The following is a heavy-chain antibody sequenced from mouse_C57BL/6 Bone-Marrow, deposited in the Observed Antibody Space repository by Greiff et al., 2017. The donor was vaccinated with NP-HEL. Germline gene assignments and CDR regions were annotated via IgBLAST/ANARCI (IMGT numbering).Heavy chain of an antibody. V-gene: IGHV5-17*01. CDR3: ARRYRGLYYYAMDY. Sequence: VQLKQSGGGLVKPGGSLKLSCAASGFTFSDYGTHWVRQAPEKGLEWVAYISSGSSTIYYADTVKGRFTISRDNAKNTLFLRMTSLRSEDTAMYYCARRYRGLYYYAMDYWGQGTSVTVSS. J-gene: IGHJ4*01. D-gene: IGHD2-12*01. CDR2: ISSGSSTI. CDR1: GFTFSDYG.